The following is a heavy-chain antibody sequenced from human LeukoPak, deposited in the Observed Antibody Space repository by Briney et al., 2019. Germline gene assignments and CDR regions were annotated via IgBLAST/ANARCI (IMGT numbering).Heavy chain of an antibody. CDR2: ISSSSSYI. J-gene: IGHJ4*02. CDR3: ARDRSIAAAGSRDY. CDR1: GFTFSSYS. D-gene: IGHD6-13*01. V-gene: IGHV3-21*01. Sequence: GGSLRLSCAASGFTFSSYSMNWVRQAPGKGLEWVSSISSSSSYIYYADSVKGRFTISRDNAKNSLYLYMNSQRGGHRAVYYCARDRSIAAAGSRDYWGEKTRLSVSS.